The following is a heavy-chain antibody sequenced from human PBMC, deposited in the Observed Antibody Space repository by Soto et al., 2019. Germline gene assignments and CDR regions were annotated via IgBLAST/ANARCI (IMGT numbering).Heavy chain of an antibody. CDR2: VSYSGSP. D-gene: IGHD1-20*01. CDR3: ARHYNTGAFFDY. CDR1: GASVSSSHY. V-gene: IGHV4-39*01. J-gene: IGHJ4*02. Sequence: QLQLQESGPGLVKSSETLSLTCSVSGASVSSSHYWGWIRQPPGKGLEWIGSVSYSGSPYYSPSVTSRITISVDTSNNQFSLRVRSVTATDTAVYFCARHYNTGAFFDYWGQGKLVTVSS.